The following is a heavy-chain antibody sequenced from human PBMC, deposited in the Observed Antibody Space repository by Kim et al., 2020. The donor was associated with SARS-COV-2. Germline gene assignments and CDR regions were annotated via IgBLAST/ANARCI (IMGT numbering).Heavy chain of an antibody. CDR2: IYYSGST. V-gene: IGHV4-39*01. J-gene: IGHJ4*02. CDR1: GVSISSSNYY. CDR3: ARSQNDYDSTGFPNHLEFDY. D-gene: IGHD3-22*01. Sequence: SETLSLTCTVSGVSISSSNYYWGWIRQPPGKGLEWIGNIYYSGSTYYNPSLKSRVTISVDMSKNQFSLKLSSVTAADTAVYYCARSQNDYDSTGFPNHLEFDYWGQGTLVTVSS.